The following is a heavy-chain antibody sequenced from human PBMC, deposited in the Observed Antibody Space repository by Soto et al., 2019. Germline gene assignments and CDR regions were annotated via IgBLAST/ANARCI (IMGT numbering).Heavy chain of an antibody. D-gene: IGHD1-1*01. V-gene: IGHV3-9*01. Sequence: EVQLVESGGGLVQPGRSLRLSCAASGFTFDDYAMHWVRQPPGKGLEWVSGITWNSGSKDYADSVKGRFTISRDNRKNYLYLQMNSLRGEDTDLYYCTTTYPNDDSRVVAYWGQGTLVTVSS. CDR1: GFTFDDYA. CDR2: ITWNSGSK. J-gene: IGHJ4*02. CDR3: TTTYPNDDSRVVAY.